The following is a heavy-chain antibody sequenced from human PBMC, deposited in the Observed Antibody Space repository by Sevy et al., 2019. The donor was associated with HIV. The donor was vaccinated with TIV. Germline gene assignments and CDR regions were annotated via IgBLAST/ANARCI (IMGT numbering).Heavy chain of an antibody. CDR3: AGENAWGRGYS. CDR2: IYYNGQI. V-gene: IGHV4-59*08. D-gene: IGHD1-26*01. Sequence: SETLSLTCTVSGGSITSLYWNWIRQPPGKGLEWIANIYYNGQINYNPSLKSRVTLSLDTFKNQFSLRLSSVTAADTAMYYCAGENAWGRGYSWGQGTLVTVSS. CDR1: GGSITSLY. J-gene: IGHJ4*02.